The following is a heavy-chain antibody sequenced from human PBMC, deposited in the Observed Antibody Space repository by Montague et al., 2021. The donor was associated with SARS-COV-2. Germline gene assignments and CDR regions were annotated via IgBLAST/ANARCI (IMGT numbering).Heavy chain of an antibody. V-gene: IGHV4-59*01. CDR3: ARPHGSGPGSDAFDI. CDR1: GGSISRYY. J-gene: IGHJ3*02. D-gene: IGHD3-10*01. CDR2: VFYSGST. Sequence: SETLSLTCTVSGGSISRYYWSWIRHSPGKGLEWIGNVFYSGSTNYNPSLKSRVTIFVDRSKNQFSLRLSSVTAADTAVYYCARPHGSGPGSDAFDIWGQGTMVTVSS.